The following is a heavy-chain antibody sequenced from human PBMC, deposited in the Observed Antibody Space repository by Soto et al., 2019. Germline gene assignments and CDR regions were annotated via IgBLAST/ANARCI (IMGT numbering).Heavy chain of an antibody. CDR3: ARGGGVGVAGSAAFDM. D-gene: IGHD3-3*01. V-gene: IGHV1-2*02. CDR1: GYPVTAYY. Sequence: QLHLVQSGAVVKKPGASVTVSCSASGYPVTAYYMHWVRQAPGRGLEWMGGINPATGAAKYTQTFRGRGTMTRDTSTSTVFMELSGPTSEDTAGFYCARGGGVGVAGSAAFDMWGQGTLVTVSS. CDR2: INPATGAA. J-gene: IGHJ3*02.